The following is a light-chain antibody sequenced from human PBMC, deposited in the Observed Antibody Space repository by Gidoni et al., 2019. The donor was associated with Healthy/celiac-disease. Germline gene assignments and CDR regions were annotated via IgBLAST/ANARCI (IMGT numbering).Light chain of an antibody. CDR2: GNS. Sequence: QSVLTQPPSVSGAPGQRVTISSTGSSSNIGAGYHVPGYQQLPGTAPKLLIYGNSNRPSGVPDRFSGSKSGTSASLAITGLQAEDEADYYCQSYDSSLSGWDVVFGGGTKLTVL. J-gene: IGLJ2*01. V-gene: IGLV1-40*01. CDR1: SSNIGAGYH. CDR3: QSYDSSLSGWDVV.